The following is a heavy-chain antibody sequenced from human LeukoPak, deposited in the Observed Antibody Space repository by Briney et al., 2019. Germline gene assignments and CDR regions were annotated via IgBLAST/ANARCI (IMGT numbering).Heavy chain of an antibody. D-gene: IGHD2-8*01. CDR3: ASAPNGDFFDY. CDR2: IYYSGRT. Sequence: KTSETLSLTCTVSAGSLSNYYWSWIRQAPGKALEWIGYIYYSGRTNYNPSLKSRVTISEGTSTNQFTLKLSSVTTADTAIYYCASAPNGDFFDYWGQGTLVTVSS. J-gene: IGHJ4*02. CDR1: AGSLSNYY. V-gene: IGHV4-59*01.